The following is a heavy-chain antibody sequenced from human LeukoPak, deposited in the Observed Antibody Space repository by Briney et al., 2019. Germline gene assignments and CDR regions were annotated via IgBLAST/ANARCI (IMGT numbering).Heavy chain of an antibody. J-gene: IGHJ6*03. CDR1: GYTFTSNY. V-gene: IGHV1-46*01. Sequence: GASVKVSCKAFGYTFTSNYMHWVRQAPGQGPEWMGVISPSGGSTTHAQKFQGRVTITADESTSTAYMELSSLRSEDTAVYYCARSSRSYYYYYMDVWGKGTTVTISS. CDR2: ISPSGGST. CDR3: ARSSRSYYYYYMDV.